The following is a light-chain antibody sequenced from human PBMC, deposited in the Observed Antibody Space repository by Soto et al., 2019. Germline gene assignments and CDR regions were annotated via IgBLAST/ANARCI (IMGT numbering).Light chain of an antibody. J-gene: IGKJ1*01. CDR2: DAS. CDR1: QDISNY. V-gene: IGKV1-33*01. CDR3: QQFAISTT. Sequence: DIQMTQSPSSLSASVGDRVTITCQASQDISNYLNWYQQKPGKAPKLLIYDASNLHSGVPSRFSGSGSGTDFTLTISSLQPDDFATYYCQQFAISTTFGQGTKVDIK.